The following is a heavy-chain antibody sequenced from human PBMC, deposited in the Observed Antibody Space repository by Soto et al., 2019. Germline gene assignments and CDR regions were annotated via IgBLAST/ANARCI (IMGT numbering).Heavy chain of an antibody. CDR1: GGTFSSYT. J-gene: IGHJ4*02. CDR2: IIPILGLA. CDR3: ARALGDYGDYGTLGY. Sequence: QVQLVQSGAEVKKPGSSVKVSCKASGGTFSSYTLSWVRQAPGQGLEWMGRIIPILGLANYAQKFQGRVRIAADKSTSAAYMGLGSLGSEDTAVYYCARALGDYGDYGTLGYWGQGTLVTVSS. V-gene: IGHV1-69*02. D-gene: IGHD4-17*01.